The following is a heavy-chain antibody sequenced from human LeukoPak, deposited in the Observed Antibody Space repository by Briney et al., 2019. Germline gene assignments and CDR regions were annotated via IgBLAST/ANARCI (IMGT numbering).Heavy chain of an antibody. Sequence: GGSLRLSCAASGFTFSSYAMHWVRQAPGKGLEWVAVISYDGSNKYYADSVKGRFTISRDNSKNTLYLQMNSLRAEDTAVYYCAKVRDGYSDYWGQGTLVTVSS. D-gene: IGHD5-24*01. J-gene: IGHJ4*02. CDR2: ISYDGSNK. CDR1: GFTFSSYA. CDR3: AKVRDGYSDY. V-gene: IGHV3-30*04.